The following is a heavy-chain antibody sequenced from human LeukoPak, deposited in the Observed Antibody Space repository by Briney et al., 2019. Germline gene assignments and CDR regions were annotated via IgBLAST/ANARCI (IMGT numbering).Heavy chain of an antibody. V-gene: IGHV4-4*09. D-gene: IGHD2-15*01. CDR2: IYTSGDA. CDR1: GGSISSYY. J-gene: IGHJ5*02. Sequence: SETLSLTCTVSGGSISSYYWSWIRQPPGKGLEWIGYIYTSGDANYNPSLKSRVTISVDTSKNQFSLKLSSVTAADTAVYYCARHLWEPRYCRGGSCFGWFDPWGQGTLVTVSS. CDR3: ARHLWEPRYCRGGSCFGWFDP.